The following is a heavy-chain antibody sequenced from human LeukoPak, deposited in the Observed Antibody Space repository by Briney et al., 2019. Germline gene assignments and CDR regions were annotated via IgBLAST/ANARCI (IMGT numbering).Heavy chain of an antibody. CDR2: MYSSGSP. D-gene: IGHD1-26*01. Sequence: SETLSLTCTVSGVSISSRNYYWGWVRQPPGKGLEWIGSMYSSGSPYYSPSLKSRVTISVDTSKTQFSLRLSSVTAADTAMYYCAATTIGWFDPWGQGTLVTVSS. J-gene: IGHJ5*02. CDR3: AATTIGWFDP. V-gene: IGHV4-39*07. CDR1: GVSISSRNYY.